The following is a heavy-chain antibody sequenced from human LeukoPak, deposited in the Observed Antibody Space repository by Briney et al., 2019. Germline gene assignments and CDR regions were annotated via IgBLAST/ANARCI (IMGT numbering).Heavy chain of an antibody. CDR1: GYTFTGYY. D-gene: IGHD6-19*01. CDR3: AREAGAVAATYYGMDV. J-gene: IGHJ6*02. CDR2: INPNSGGT. V-gene: IGHV1-2*02. Sequence: ASVKVSCKASGYTFTGYYMHWVRQAPGQGLEWMGWINPNSGGTNYAQKFQGRVTMTRDTSISTAYMELSRLRSDDTAVYYCAREAGAVAATYYGMDVWGQGTTVTVSS.